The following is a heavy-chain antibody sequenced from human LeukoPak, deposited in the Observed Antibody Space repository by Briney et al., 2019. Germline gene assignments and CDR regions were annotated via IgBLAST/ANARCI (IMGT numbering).Heavy chain of an antibody. CDR1: GFTFRTYA. CDR2: VSGSDGST. CDR3: ARDWTSNYYANAY. V-gene: IGHV3-23*01. Sequence: PGGSLKLSCAASGFTFRTYAMSWVRQAPGKGLEWVSGVSGSDGSTSYADSVKGRFTISRDNSKNTLYLQINSLRAEDTAIYYCARDWTSNYYANAYSGQGTLVTVSS. J-gene: IGHJ4*02. D-gene: IGHD2-2*01.